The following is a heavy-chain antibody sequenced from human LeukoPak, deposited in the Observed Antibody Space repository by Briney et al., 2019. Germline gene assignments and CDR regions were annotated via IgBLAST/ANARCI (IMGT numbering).Heavy chain of an antibody. CDR1: GGSVSITSY. CDR3: ARLGYTGVRVNWFDP. CDR2: IHYSGST. V-gene: IGHV4-39*01. J-gene: IGHJ5*02. Sequence: SETLSLTCTVSGGSVSITSYWGWIRQPPGKGLEWIGCIHYSGSTYYNPSLKSRVTISIDTSKNQFSLKLTSVTVADTAVYRCARLGYTGVRVNWFDPWGQGTLVTVSP. D-gene: IGHD6-13*01.